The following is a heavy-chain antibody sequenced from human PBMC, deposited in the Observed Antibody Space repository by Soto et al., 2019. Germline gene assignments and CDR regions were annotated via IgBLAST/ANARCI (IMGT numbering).Heavy chain of an antibody. D-gene: IGHD2-15*01. J-gene: IGHJ4*02. Sequence: VQLLESGGGLVQPGGALRLSCAASGFTFSSHAMSWVRQAPGKGLEWLSSISGGAEGAYYADSVKGRFTISRDNSKNTLYLQMNILRAEDTAVYYCARDLWWYLHWGQGTLVTVSS. CDR3: ARDLWWYLH. V-gene: IGHV3-23*01. CDR2: ISGGAEGA. CDR1: GFTFSSHA.